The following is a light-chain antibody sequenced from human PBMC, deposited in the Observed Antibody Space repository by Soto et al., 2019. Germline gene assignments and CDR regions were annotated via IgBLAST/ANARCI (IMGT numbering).Light chain of an antibody. CDR2: DVS. CDR1: SNDVGGYNF. V-gene: IGLV2-11*01. CDR3: SSYAGSYNLV. J-gene: IGLJ2*01. Sequence: QSALNQPRSVSGSPGQSVTISCTGTSNDVGGYNFVSWYQQNAGKVPKLFIYDVSRRPSGVPDRFSDFKSGNTASLTSSGLQGEDESDYYWSSYAGSYNLVFGGGTKRTVL.